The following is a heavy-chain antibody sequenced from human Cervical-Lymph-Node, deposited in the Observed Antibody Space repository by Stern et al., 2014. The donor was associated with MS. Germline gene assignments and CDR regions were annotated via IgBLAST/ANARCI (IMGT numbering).Heavy chain of an antibody. J-gene: IGHJ4*02. CDR1: GGTFSSYT. CDR3: AREGIPGAGGTFDN. D-gene: IGHD1-26*01. Sequence: VQLVESGAEVKKPGSSVKVSCNVSGGTFSSYTLNWVRQAPGQGIEWMGGIIPIFATTNYPQRFQGKVTITADGSTSTTYLEVSSLTSEDTAVYYCAREGIPGAGGTFDNWGQGTLVIVSS. V-gene: IGHV1-69*01. CDR2: IIPIFATT.